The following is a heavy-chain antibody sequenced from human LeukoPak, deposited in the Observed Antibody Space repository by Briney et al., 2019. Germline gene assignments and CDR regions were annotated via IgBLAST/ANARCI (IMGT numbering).Heavy chain of an antibody. CDR1: GGPISNYY. CDR3: ARLRGNYFPDY. V-gene: IGHV4-59*01. D-gene: IGHD4-11*01. Sequence: SETLSLTCAVSGGPISNYYWTWIRQPPGKGLEWIAYIYYSGSTNYNPSLKSRVTISVDTSKNQFSLRLSSVTAADTAVYYCARLRGNYFPDYWGQGTLVTVSS. J-gene: IGHJ4*02. CDR2: IYYSGST.